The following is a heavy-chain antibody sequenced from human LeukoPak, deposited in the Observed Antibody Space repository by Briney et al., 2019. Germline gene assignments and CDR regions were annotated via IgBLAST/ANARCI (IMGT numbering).Heavy chain of an antibody. V-gene: IGHV4-59*08. D-gene: IGHD5-24*01. CDR2: IHYSGST. J-gene: IGHJ3*02. CDR3: ARQSGGGYNSGVFDI. CDR1: GDSISSYY. Sequence: PSETLSLTCTVSGDSISSYYWSWIRQPPGKGLEWIGYIHYSGSTKYNASLKSRVTISLDTSKNQFSLKLSSVTAADTAVYSCARQSGGGYNSGVFDISGPGTMVTVSS.